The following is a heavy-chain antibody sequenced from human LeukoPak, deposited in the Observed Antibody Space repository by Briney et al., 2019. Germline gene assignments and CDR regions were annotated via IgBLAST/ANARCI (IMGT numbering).Heavy chain of an antibody. CDR3: ARDGYSSSWAIGRVLGGFFDPDY. V-gene: IGHV3-30-3*01. J-gene: IGHJ4*02. CDR2: ISYDGSNK. Sequence: PGGSLRLSCAASGFTFSSYAMSWVRQAPGKGLEWVAVISYDGSNKYYADSVKGRFTISRDNSKNTLYLQMNSLRAEDTAVYYCARDGYSSSWAIGRVLGGFFDPDYWGQGTLVTVSS. CDR1: GFTFSSYA. D-gene: IGHD6-13*01.